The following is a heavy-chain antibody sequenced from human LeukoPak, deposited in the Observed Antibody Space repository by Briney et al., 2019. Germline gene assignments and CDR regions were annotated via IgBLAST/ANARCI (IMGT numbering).Heavy chain of an antibody. CDR1: GGSISSGSYY. D-gene: IGHD2-2*01. V-gene: IGHV4-61*02. CDR3: ARITGEVPAADYYYYYMDV. Sequence: SETLSLTCTVSGGSISSGSYYWSWIRQPAGKGLEWIGRIYTSGSTNYNPSLKSRVTMSVDTSKNQFSLKLSSVTAADTAVYYCARITGEVPAADYYYYYMDVWGKGTTVTISS. CDR2: IYTSGST. J-gene: IGHJ6*03.